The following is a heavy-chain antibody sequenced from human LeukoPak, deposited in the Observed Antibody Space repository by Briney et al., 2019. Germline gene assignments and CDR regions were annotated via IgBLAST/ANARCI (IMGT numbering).Heavy chain of an antibody. CDR2: IHHTGNT. V-gene: IGHV4-38-2*02. J-gene: IGHJ6*03. D-gene: IGHD5-18*01. Sequence: SETLSLTCTVSGSSITTYTHWGWIRQSPGKGLEWIASIHHTGNTYYNPSLESRVTISIDTSKNQFSLKLSSVTAADTAVYYCARGGGFVGYGLYYMDVWGKGTTVTISS. CDR3: ARGGGFVGYGLYYMDV. CDR1: GSSITTYTH.